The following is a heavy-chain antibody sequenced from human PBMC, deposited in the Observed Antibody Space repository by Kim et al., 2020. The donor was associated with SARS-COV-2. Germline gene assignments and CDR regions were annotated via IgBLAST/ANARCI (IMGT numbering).Heavy chain of an antibody. Sequence: SETLSLTCAVYGGSFSGYYWSWIRQPPGKGLEWIGEINHSGSTNYNPSLKSRVTISVDTSKNQFSLKLSSVTAADTAVYYCARGGGIAGGSYSDYWGQGT. CDR3: ARGGGIAGGSYSDY. CDR2: INHSGST. J-gene: IGHJ4*02. V-gene: IGHV4-34*01. D-gene: IGHD1-26*01. CDR1: GGSFSGYY.